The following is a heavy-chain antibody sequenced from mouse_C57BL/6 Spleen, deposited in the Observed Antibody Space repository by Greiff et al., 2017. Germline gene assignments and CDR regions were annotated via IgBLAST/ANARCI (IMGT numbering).Heavy chain of an antibody. D-gene: IGHD2-1*01. CDR3: ARAGNYGFDV. CDR2: ISSGSSTI. CDR1: GFTFSDYG. Sequence: EVMLVESGGGLVKPGGSLKLSCAASGFTFSDYGMHWVRQAPEKGLEWVAYISSGSSTIYYADTVKGRFTISRDNAKNTLFLQMTSLRSEDTAMYYCARAGNYGFDVWGTGTTVTVSS. J-gene: IGHJ1*03. V-gene: IGHV5-17*01.